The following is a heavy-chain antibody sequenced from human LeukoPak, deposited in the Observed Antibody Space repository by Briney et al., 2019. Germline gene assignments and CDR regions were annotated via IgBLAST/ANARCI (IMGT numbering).Heavy chain of an antibody. CDR1: GFTFSNFA. CDR2: ISYDGSNK. Sequence: PGGSLRLSCAASGFTFSNFAMHWVRQAPGKGLEWVTVISYDGSNKYHADSVKGRFTISRDNAKNSLYLQMNSLRAEDTAVYYCARDSPKYSSSSRNFDYWGQGTLVTVSS. D-gene: IGHD6-6*01. J-gene: IGHJ4*02. V-gene: IGHV3-30*04. CDR3: ARDSPKYSSSSRNFDY.